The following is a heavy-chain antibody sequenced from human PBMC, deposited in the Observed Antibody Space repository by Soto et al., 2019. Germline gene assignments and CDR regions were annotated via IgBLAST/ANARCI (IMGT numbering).Heavy chain of an antibody. V-gene: IGHV4-31*03. D-gene: IGHD6-13*01. Sequence: QVQLQESGPGLVKPSQTLSLTCTVSGGSISSGGYYWSWIRQHPGKGLEWIGYIYYSGSTYYNPSLKSRVTISVDTSKNQFSLKLSSVTAADTAVYYCARDRTPAASYGMDVWGQGTTVTVSS. CDR2: IYYSGST. CDR1: GGSISSGGYY. CDR3: ARDRTPAASYGMDV. J-gene: IGHJ6*02.